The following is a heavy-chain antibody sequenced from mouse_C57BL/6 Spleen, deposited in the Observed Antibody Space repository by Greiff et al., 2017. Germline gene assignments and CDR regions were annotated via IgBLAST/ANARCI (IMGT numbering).Heavy chain of an antibody. CDR1: GYAFSSSW. D-gene: IGHD3-2*02. V-gene: IGHV1-82*01. J-gene: IGHJ3*01. Sequence: VKLMESGPELVKPGASVKISCKASGYAFSSSWMNWVKQRPGKGLEWIGRIYPGDGDTNYNGKFKGKATLTADKSSSTAYMQLSSLTSEDSAVYFCSDQAWFAYWGQGTLVTVSA. CDR2: IYPGDGDT. CDR3: SDQAWFAY.